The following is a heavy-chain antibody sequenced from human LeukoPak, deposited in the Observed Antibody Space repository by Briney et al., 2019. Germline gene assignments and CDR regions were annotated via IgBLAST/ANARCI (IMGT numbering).Heavy chain of an antibody. J-gene: IGHJ2*01. Sequence: PGGSLSLSCVGSGFSFSAYGMNWVRQAPGGGLEWLAFLSGTSWATHYADSVKGRFTISRDNAKNSLYLQMNSLRAEDTAVYYCARDRGHYYGSGSYSQYWYFDLWGRGTLVTVSS. D-gene: IGHD3-10*01. V-gene: IGHV3-48*04. CDR3: ARDRGHYYGSGSYSQYWYFDL. CDR2: LSGTSWAT. CDR1: GFSFSAYG.